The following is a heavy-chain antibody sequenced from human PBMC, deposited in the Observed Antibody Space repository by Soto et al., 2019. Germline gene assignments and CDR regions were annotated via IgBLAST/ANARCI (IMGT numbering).Heavy chain of an antibody. V-gene: IGHV3-23*01. D-gene: IGHD4-17*01. J-gene: IGHJ6*02. CDR2: ISGSGGST. Sequence: GGSLRLSCAASGFTFSSYAMSWVRQAPGKGLGWVSAISGSGGSTYYADSVKGRFTISRDNSKNTLYLQMNSLRAEDTAVYYCAKVLGTTVNYYGMDVWGQGTTVTVSS. CDR1: GFTFSSYA. CDR3: AKVLGTTVNYYGMDV.